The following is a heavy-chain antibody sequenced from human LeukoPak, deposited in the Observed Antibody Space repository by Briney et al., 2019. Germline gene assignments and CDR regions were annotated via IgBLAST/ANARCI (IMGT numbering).Heavy chain of an antibody. CDR2: FDPEDGET. D-gene: IGHD6-19*01. V-gene: IGHV1-24*01. CDR3: AALTPFRSGWGYFDY. CDR1: GYTLTELS. Sequence: ASVKVSCKVSGYTLTELSMHWVRQAPGKGLEWMGGFDPEDGETIYAQKFQGRVTMTEDTSTDTAYMELSSLRSEDTAVYYCAALTPFRSGWGYFDYWGQGTLVTVSS. J-gene: IGHJ4*02.